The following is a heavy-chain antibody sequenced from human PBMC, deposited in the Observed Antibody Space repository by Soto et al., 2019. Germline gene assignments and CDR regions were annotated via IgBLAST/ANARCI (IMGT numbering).Heavy chain of an antibody. V-gene: IGHV4-59*01. Sequence: SETLSLTCTVSGGSISSSYWSWIRQPPEGGLEWIGYIYYTGSTNYNPSLKSRVTISIDTSKNQFSLKLSSVTAADTAVYFCAREVLHMGELLYFDLWGQGTLVTAPQ. CDR3: AREVLHMGELLYFDL. CDR2: IYYTGST. D-gene: IGHD3-16*01. J-gene: IGHJ4*02. CDR1: GGSISSSY.